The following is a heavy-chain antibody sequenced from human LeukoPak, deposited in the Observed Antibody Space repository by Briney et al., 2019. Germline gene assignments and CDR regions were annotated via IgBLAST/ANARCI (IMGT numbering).Heavy chain of an antibody. CDR3: ATEAVGYCSSTSCPFDP. CDR2: ISGSGGST. Sequence: AGGSLRLSCAASRYTFSSYAMSWVRQAPGKGLEWVSAISGSGGSTHYADSVKGRFTISRDNSKNTLYLQMNSLRAEDTAVYYCATEAVGYCSSTSCPFDPLGQGTLVTVSS. D-gene: IGHD2-2*03. J-gene: IGHJ5*02. CDR1: RYTFSSYA. V-gene: IGHV3-23*01.